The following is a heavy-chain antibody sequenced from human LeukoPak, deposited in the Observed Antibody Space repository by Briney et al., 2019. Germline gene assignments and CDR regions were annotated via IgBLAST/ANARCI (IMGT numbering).Heavy chain of an antibody. D-gene: IGHD5-18*01. CDR3: ARAKSWDTAMVQYYYYYYMDV. Sequence: GASVKVSCKASGYTFTSYGISWVRQAPGQGLEWMGWISAYNGNTNYAQKLQGRVTMTTDTSTSTAYMELRSLRSDDTAVYYCARAKSWDTAMVQYYYYYYMDVWGKGTTVTVSS. V-gene: IGHV1-18*01. CDR1: GYTFTSYG. CDR2: ISAYNGNT. J-gene: IGHJ6*03.